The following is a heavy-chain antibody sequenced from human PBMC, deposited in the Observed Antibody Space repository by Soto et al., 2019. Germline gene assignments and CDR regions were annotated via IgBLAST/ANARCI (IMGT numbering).Heavy chain of an antibody. D-gene: IGHD1-26*01. CDR1: GYTFTNYA. V-gene: IGHV1-3*01. J-gene: IGHJ2*01. CDR3: ARSGSLYWYFDL. Sequence: QVKLVQSGAEVKKPGASVKVSCKASGYTFTNYAMHWVRQAPGQRLEWMGWINAGNGNTKYSQKFQGRVTITRDTSASTAYMELSSLRSEDTAVYYCARSGSLYWYFDLWGRGTLVTVSS. CDR2: INAGNGNT.